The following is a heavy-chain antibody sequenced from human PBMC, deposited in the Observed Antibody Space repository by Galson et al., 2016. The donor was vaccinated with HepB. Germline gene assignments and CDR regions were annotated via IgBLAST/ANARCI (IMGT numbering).Heavy chain of an antibody. J-gene: IGHJ3*02. V-gene: IGHV3-64D*09. CDR3: VTLDYSISSRPFPI. CDR1: GFTFSRYT. CDR2: ISHNGGST. Sequence: SLRLSCAASGFTFSRYTMHWVRQAPGKGLEYVSAISHNGGSTYYADSVKDRFTISRDSSKNALYLQMSSLRAEDTAMYYCVTLDYSISSRPFPIWGQGTMVTVSA. D-gene: IGHD5/OR15-5a*01.